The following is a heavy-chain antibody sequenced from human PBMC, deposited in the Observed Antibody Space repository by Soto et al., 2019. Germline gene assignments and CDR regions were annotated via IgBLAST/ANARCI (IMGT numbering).Heavy chain of an antibody. CDR3: ASQGCSSTSCWDDAFDI. V-gene: IGHV3-11*06. D-gene: IGHD2-2*01. CDR1: GFTVSDYY. Sequence: GGSLRLSCAASGFTVSDYYMSWIRQAPGKGLEWVSYISSSSSYTNYADSVKGRFTISRDNAKNSLYLQMNSLRAEDTAVYYCASQGCSSTSCWDDAFDIWGQGTMVTVSS. CDR2: ISSSSSYT. J-gene: IGHJ3*02.